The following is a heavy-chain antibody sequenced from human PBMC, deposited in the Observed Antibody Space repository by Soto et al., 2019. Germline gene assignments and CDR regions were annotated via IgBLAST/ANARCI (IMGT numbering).Heavy chain of an antibody. CDR3: ARDGSGQGYGDYVGRVY. CDR2: IYYSGST. J-gene: IGHJ4*02. Sequence: QVQLQESGPGLVKPSQTLSLTCTVSGGSISSGGYYWSWIRQHPGKGLEWIGYIYYSGSTYYNPSLKSRVTISVDTSKNQFSLKLSSVTAADTAVYYCARDGSGQGYGDYVGRVYWGQGTLVTVSS. CDR1: GGSISSGGYY. D-gene: IGHD4-17*01. V-gene: IGHV4-31*03.